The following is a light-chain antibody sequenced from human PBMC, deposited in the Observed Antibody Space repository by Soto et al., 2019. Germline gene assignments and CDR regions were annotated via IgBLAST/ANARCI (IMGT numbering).Light chain of an antibody. CDR3: QQSYSTPPYT. J-gene: IGKJ2*01. V-gene: IGKV1-39*01. CDR1: QSISSY. Sequence: DIQMTQSPSSLSASVGDRVTITCRASQSISSYLNWYQQKPGKAPKLLIYAASRLQSGVPSRFSGSGSGTDFALTISSLQPEDFATYSCQQSYSTPPYTFGQVTKLEIK. CDR2: AAS.